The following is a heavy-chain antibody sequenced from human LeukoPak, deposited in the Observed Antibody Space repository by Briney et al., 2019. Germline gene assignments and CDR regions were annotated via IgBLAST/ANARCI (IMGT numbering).Heavy chain of an antibody. CDR3: ASEDCSGGSCYLDY. CDR2: IKQDGSEK. Sequence: GGSLRLSCVASGFTFSSYWKSWVRQAPGKGLEWVANIKQDGSEKYYVDSVKGRFTISRDNAKNSLYLQMNSLRAEDTAVYYCASEDCSGGSCYLDYWGQGTLVTVSS. V-gene: IGHV3-7*01. CDR1: GFTFSSYW. D-gene: IGHD2-15*01. J-gene: IGHJ4*02.